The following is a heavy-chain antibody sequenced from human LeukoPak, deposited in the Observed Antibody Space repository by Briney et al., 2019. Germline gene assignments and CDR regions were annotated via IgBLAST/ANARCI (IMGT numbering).Heavy chain of an antibody. CDR3: ARGLTQIPRLATGLGH. CDR2: IWYDGGNK. D-gene: IGHD2-21*02. J-gene: IGHJ4*02. V-gene: IGHV3-33*01. Sequence: GGSLRLSCAASGFSFSSYAMHWVRQALGKGLEWVAVIWYDGGNKYYADSVKGRFTISRDNSKNTLYLEMNSLRAEDTAVYYCARGLTQIPRLATGLGHWGQGTLVTVSS. CDR1: GFSFSSYA.